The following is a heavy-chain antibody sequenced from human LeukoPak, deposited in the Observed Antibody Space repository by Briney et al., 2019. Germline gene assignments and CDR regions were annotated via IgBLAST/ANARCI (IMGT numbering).Heavy chain of an antibody. V-gene: IGHV4-30-2*01. Sequence: PSQTLSLTCAVSGGSISSGGYSWSWIRQPPGKGLEWIGYIYHSGSTYYNPSLKSRVTISVDRSKNQFSLKLSSVTAADTAVYYCARAGIYGDYAGNAFDIWGQGTMVTVSS. CDR2: IYHSGST. D-gene: IGHD4-17*01. CDR1: GGSISSGGYS. J-gene: IGHJ3*02. CDR3: ARAGIYGDYAGNAFDI.